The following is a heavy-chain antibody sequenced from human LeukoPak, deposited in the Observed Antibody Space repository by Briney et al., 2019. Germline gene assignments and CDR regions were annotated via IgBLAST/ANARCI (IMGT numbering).Heavy chain of an antibody. Sequence: ASVKVSCKASGYTFTSYGISWVRQAPGQGLEWIGWISAYNGNTNYAQKLQGRVTMTTDTSTSTAYMDLRSLRSDDTAVYYCARSHPGIVGSKGGYWFDPWGQGTLVTVSS. V-gene: IGHV1-18*01. CDR3: ARSHPGIVGSKGGYWFDP. CDR2: ISAYNGNT. CDR1: GYTFTSYG. D-gene: IGHD1-26*01. J-gene: IGHJ5*02.